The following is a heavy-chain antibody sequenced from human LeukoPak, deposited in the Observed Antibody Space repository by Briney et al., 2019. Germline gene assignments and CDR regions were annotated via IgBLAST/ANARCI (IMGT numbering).Heavy chain of an antibody. CDR3: ARSSGTSKYYYDSSGYYDYYYYYYMDV. J-gene: IGHJ6*03. D-gene: IGHD3-22*01. CDR2: ISADNGNT. Sequence: ASVRVSCKASGYTFMSYGISWMRQAPGQGLEWMGWISADNGNTDYAQKFQVRVTMTTDTSTSTAYMELRSLRSDDTAVYYCARSSGTSKYYYDSSGYYDYYYYYYMDVWGKGTTVTVSS. CDR1: GYTFMSYG. V-gene: IGHV1-18*01.